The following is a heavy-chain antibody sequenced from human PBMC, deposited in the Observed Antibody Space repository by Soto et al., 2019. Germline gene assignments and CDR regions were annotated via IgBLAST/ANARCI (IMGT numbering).Heavy chain of an antibody. D-gene: IGHD2-8*01. CDR3: ARVRPGYCTNGVCYFYYGMDV. CDR1: GYTFTSYA. Sequence: ASVKVSCKASGYTFTSYAMHCVRQAPGQRLEWMGWINAGNGNTKYSQKFQGRVTITRDTSASTAYMELSSLRSEDTAVYYCARVRPGYCTNGVCYFYYGMDVWGQGTTVTVSS. J-gene: IGHJ6*02. CDR2: INAGNGNT. V-gene: IGHV1-3*01.